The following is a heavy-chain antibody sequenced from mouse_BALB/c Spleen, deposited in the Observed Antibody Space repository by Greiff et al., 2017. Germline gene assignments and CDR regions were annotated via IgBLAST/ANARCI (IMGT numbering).Heavy chain of an antibody. CDR3: ARHVWIRRDWYFDV. Sequence: QVQLQQSGAELVKPGASVKLSCKASGFTFSSSYIGWVKQRPGQGLEWIGWIYAGTGGTNYNQKFTGKAQLTADTSSSTAYMQFSSLTTEDSAIYYCARHVWIRRDWYFDVWGEGTTVTVSS. V-gene: IGHV1-66*01. J-gene: IGHJ1*01. CDR1: GFTFSSSY. CDR2: IYAGTGGT.